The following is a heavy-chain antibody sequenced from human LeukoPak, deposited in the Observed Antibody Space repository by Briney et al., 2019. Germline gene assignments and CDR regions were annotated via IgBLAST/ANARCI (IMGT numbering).Heavy chain of an antibody. CDR2: IYYSGST. J-gene: IGHJ5*02. CDR1: GGSISSSSYY. CDR3: ARARGIAAAEVDP. V-gene: IGHV4-39*07. D-gene: IGHD6-13*01. Sequence: NPSETLSLTCTVSGGSISSSSYYWGWIRQPPGKGLEWIGSIYYSGSTYYNPSLKSRVTISVDTSKNQFSLKLSSVTAADTSVYYCARARGIAAAEVDPWGQGTLVTVSS.